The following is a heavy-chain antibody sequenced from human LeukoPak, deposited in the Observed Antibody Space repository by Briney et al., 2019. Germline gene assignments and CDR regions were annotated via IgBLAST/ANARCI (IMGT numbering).Heavy chain of an antibody. CDR2: INPSGGST. J-gene: IGHJ4*02. V-gene: IGHV1-46*01. CDR3: ARSAAAGANSYYFDY. Sequence: GASVKVSCKASGYTFTSYYMHWVRQAPGQGLEWMGIINPSGGSTSYAQKFQGRVTMTRDTSTSTVYMELSSLRSEDTAVYYCARSAAAGANSYYFDYWGQGTLVTVSS. CDR1: GYTFTSYY. D-gene: IGHD6-13*01.